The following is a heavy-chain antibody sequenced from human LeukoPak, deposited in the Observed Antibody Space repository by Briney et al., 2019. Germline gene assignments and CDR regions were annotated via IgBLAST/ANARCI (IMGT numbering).Heavy chain of an antibody. V-gene: IGHV2-70*20. CDR3: ARTSVILVRGEITRYGMDV. J-gene: IGHJ6*02. CDR1: GFSLSTIGMC. CDR2: IDWDADR. Sequence: SRPAPVKPTQTLTLTCTFSGFSLSTIGMCVSWVRQPPRIALGWLAHIDWDADRYSNTSLKTPLTISKDTSKNQVVLTMTNMYPLDTDTYYCARTSVILVRGEITRYGMDVWGQGTTVTVSS. D-gene: IGHD3-10*01.